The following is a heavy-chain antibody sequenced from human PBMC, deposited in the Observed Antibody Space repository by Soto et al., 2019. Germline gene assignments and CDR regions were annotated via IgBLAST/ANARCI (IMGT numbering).Heavy chain of an antibody. CDR1: GFTFSGYA. V-gene: IGHV3-23*01. J-gene: IGHJ4*02. CDR2: ISGSGGST. Sequence: GGSLRLSCAASGFTFSGYAMSWVRQAPGKGLEWVSAISGSGGSTYYADSVKGRFTISRDNSKNTLYLQMNSLRAEDTAVYYCAKDKRSRPACFDYWGQGTLVTVSS. CDR3: AKDKRSRPACFDY.